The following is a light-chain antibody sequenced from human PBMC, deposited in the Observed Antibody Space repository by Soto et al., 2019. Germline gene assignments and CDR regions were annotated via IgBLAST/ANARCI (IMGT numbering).Light chain of an antibody. V-gene: IGKV3-15*01. CDR2: GAS. CDR1: QSVSDK. CDR3: QQYNDWPPWT. J-gene: IGKJ1*01. Sequence: EIVMTQSPATLSVSPGERATLSCRASQSVSDKLAWYQQKPGQAPRLLIYGASTRATGVPGRFSGSGSGTEFTLTISSLQSEDFAVYYCQQYNDWPPWTFGQGTKVEIK.